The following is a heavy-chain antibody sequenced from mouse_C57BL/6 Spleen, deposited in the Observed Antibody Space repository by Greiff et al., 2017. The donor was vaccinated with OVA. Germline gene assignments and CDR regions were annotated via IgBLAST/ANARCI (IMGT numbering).Heavy chain of an antibody. V-gene: IGHV1-55*01. CDR1: GYTFTSYW. D-gene: IGHD1-1*01. J-gene: IGHJ4*01. CDR3: ARAFDYGSSYDYAMDD. CDR2: IYPGSGST. Sequence: QVQLQQPGAELVKPGASVKMSCKASGYTFTSYWITWVKQRPGQGLEWIGDIYPGSGSTNYNEKFKSKATLTVDTSSSTAYMQLSSLTSEDSAVYYCARAFDYGSSYDYAMDDWGQGTSVTVAT.